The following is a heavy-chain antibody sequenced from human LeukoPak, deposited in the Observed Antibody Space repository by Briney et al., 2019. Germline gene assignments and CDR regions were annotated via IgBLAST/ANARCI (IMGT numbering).Heavy chain of an antibody. CDR3: AREPVTGKFDY. Sequence: GGSLRLSCAASEFSFSDYYMSWIRLTPGKGLEWISYISNTATTIKYADSVKGRFTISRDNAKNSLFLQMSSLRPDDTAMYSCAREPVTGKFDYWGQGTLVTVSS. D-gene: IGHD6-19*01. CDR1: EFSFSDYY. V-gene: IGHV3-11*01. J-gene: IGHJ4*02. CDR2: ISNTATTI.